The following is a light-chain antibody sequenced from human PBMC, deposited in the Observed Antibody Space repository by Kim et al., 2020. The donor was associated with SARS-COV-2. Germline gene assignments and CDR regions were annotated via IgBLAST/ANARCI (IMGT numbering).Light chain of an antibody. V-gene: IGLV2-23*02. CDR3: CSYAGSSTFV. CDR1: SGDVGSYDL. J-gene: IGLJ1*01. CDR2: EVT. Sequence: GQSITISCTGTSGDVGSYDLVSWYHQHPGKAPKLMIYEVTKRPSGVSNRFSGSKSGNTASLTISGLQAEDEADYYCCSYAGSSTFVFGSGTKVTVL.